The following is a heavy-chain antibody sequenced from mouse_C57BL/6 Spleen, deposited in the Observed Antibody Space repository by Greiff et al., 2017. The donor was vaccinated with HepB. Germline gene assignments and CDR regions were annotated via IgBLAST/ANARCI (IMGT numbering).Heavy chain of an antibody. V-gene: IGHV1-64*01. J-gene: IGHJ3*01. Sequence: QVQLKQPGAELVKPGASVKLSCKASGYTFTSYWMHWVKQRPGQGLEWIGMIHPNSGSTNYNEKFKSKATLTVDKSSSTAYMQLSSLTSEDSAVYYCARGLLSPFAYWGQGTLVTVSA. CDR1: GYTFTSYW. CDR2: IHPNSGST. D-gene: IGHD2-10*01. CDR3: ARGLLSPFAY.